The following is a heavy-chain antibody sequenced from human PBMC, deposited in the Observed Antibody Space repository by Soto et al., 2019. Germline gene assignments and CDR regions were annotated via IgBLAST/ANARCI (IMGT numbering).Heavy chain of an antibody. V-gene: IGHV3-23*01. D-gene: IGHD2-15*01. CDR1: GFTFSSYA. Sequence: GGSLRLSCGASGFTFSSYAMSWVRQAPGKGLEWVSAISGSGGSTYYADSVKGRFTISRDNSKNTLYLQMNSLRAEDTAVYYCAKDGRPYCSGGSCYFDYWGQGTLVTVSS. J-gene: IGHJ4*02. CDR2: ISGSGGST. CDR3: AKDGRPYCSGGSCYFDY.